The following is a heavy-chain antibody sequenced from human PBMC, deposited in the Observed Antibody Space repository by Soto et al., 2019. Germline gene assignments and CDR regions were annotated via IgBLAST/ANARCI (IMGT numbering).Heavy chain of an antibody. CDR1: GGSINSNNYY. J-gene: IGHJ4*02. CDR3: AKVVVAATRHTDFDS. V-gene: IGHV4-39*02. Sequence: SETLSLTCTVSGGSINSNNYYWPWIRQPPGKGLAWIASIYYDGSTYYNPSLKSRVSISVDTSKNHFSLKLTSATAPDTAVYYCAKVVVAATRHTDFDSWGQGTLVAVSS. D-gene: IGHD2-15*01. CDR2: IYYDGST.